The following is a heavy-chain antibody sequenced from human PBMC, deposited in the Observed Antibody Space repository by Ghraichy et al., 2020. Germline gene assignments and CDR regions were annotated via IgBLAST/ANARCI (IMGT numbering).Heavy chain of an antibody. J-gene: IGHJ4*02. D-gene: IGHD4-17*01. Sequence: SETLSLTCTVSGGSIRSYYWSWIRQPPGKGREWIGYIYYSGSPNYNPSLKSRVTISVDTSKNQFSLKLTSVTAADTAVYYCAGHDLRYYFDYWGQGTLVTVSS. V-gene: IGHV4-59*01. CDR3: AGHDLRYYFDY. CDR2: IYYSGSP. CDR1: GGSIRSYY.